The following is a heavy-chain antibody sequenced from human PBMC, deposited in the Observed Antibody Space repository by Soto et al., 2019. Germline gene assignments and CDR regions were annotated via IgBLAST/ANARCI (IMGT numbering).Heavy chain of an antibody. J-gene: IGHJ6*03. CDR1: GGSISSYY. D-gene: IGHD3-3*01. CDR2: IYYSGST. Sequence: PSETLSLTCTVSGGSISSYYWSWIRQPPGKGLEWIGYIYYSGSTNYNPSLKSRVTISVDTSKNQFSLKLSSVTAADTAVYYCASGGKYYDFWSGLQPYYMDVWGKGTTVTVSS. V-gene: IGHV4-59*08. CDR3: ASGGKYYDFWSGLQPYYMDV.